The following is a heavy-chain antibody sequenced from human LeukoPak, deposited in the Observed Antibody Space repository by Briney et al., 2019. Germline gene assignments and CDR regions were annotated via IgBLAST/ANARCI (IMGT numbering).Heavy chain of an antibody. J-gene: IGHJ4*02. CDR3: ARVWGAIDY. V-gene: IGHV1-8*02. CDR1: GYTFTSNY. Sequence: ASVKVSCKASGYTFTSNYIHWVRQAPGQGLEWMGWMNPKSGNTGSAQRFQGRVTMTRDTSISTAYMELSSLRSEDTAVYYCARVWGAIDYWGQGTLVTVSS. D-gene: IGHD1-26*01. CDR2: MNPKSGNT.